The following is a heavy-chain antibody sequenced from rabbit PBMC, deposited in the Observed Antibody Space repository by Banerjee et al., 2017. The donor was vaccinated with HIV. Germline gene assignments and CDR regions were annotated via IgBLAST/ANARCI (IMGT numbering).Heavy chain of an antibody. CDR3: ARGPPATTFEWLDL. Sequence: RLVESRGGLVQPGESLTLSCKVSGFTISSGYWIDWVRQAPGKGLEWIGTIHAGDGGTYYANWVNGRFTISSDNAQNTVYLQLNSLTAADTATYFCARGPPATTFEWLDLWGPGTLVTVS. CDR2: IHAGDGGT. V-gene: IGHV1S7*01. J-gene: IGHJ5*01. CDR1: GFTISSGY. D-gene: IGHD5-1*01.